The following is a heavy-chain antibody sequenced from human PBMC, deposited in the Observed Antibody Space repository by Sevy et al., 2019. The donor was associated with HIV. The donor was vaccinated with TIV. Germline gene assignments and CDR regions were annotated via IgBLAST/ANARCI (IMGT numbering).Heavy chain of an antibody. CDR3: ARGARGTLPSYYYYGMDV. CDR2: IYPGDSDT. J-gene: IGHJ6*02. V-gene: IGHV5-51*01. Sequence: GESLKISCRGSGYSFSSYWFVWVRQMPGKGLEWMGIIYPGDSDTIYSLSFQGQVSISVDKSISTAYLHWSSLKASDTAMYYCARGARGTLPSYYYYGMDVWGQGTTVTVSS. CDR1: GYSFSSYW.